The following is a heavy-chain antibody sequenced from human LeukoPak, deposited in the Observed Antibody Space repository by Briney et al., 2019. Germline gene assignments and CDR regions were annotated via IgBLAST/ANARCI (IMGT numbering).Heavy chain of an antibody. CDR2: ITGRSDKT. Sequence: GGSLKLSCAASGFNFNKYDMTWARQAPGKGLEWVSTITGRSDKTYYTDSVKGRFVTSRDNSKDTLYLQMNSLRAEDTALYYCAKGGWLDDLGQGALVTVSS. J-gene: IGHJ4*02. D-gene: IGHD6-19*01. CDR1: GFNFNKYD. V-gene: IGHV3-23*01. CDR3: AKGGWLDD.